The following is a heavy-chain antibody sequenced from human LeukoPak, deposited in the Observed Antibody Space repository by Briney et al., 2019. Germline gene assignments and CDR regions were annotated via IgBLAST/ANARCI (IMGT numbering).Heavy chain of an antibody. V-gene: IGHV4-38-2*02. CDR2: IYHSGST. CDR1: GYSISSGYY. D-gene: IGHD3-3*01. CDR3: ARDPIISIFGVANNWFDP. J-gene: IGHJ5*02. Sequence: SETLSLTCTVSGYSISSGYYWGWIRQPPGKGLEWIGSIYHSGSTYYNPSLKSRVTISVDTSKNQFSLKLSSVTAADTAVYYCARDPIISIFGVANNWFDPWGQGTLVTVSS.